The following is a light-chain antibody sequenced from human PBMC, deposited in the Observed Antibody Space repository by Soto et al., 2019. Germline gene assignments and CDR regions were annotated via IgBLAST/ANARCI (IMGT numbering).Light chain of an antibody. Sequence: QPVLTQPPSVSGAPGQRVTISCTGSSSNIGAGYDVHWYQQLPGTAPKLLIYGNSNRPSGVPDRFSGSKSGTSASLAITGLHAEDEADYYCQSYDSSLSGSVVFGGGTKVTVL. CDR1: SSNIGAGYD. J-gene: IGLJ2*01. CDR2: GNS. CDR3: QSYDSSLSGSVV. V-gene: IGLV1-40*01.